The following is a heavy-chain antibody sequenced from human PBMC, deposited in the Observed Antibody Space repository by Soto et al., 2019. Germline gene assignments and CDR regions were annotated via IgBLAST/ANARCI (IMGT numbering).Heavy chain of an antibody. V-gene: IGHV3-23*01. CDR3: AKDLGVVVVAATSIDY. J-gene: IGHJ4*02. CDR2: ISGSGGST. CDR1: GFTFSSYA. D-gene: IGHD2-15*01. Sequence: GGSLRLSCAASGFTFSSYAMSWVRQAPGKGLEWVSAISGSGGSTYYADSVKGRFTISRDNSKNTLYLQMNSLRAEDTAVYYCAKDLGVVVVAATSIDYWGQGTLVTVSS.